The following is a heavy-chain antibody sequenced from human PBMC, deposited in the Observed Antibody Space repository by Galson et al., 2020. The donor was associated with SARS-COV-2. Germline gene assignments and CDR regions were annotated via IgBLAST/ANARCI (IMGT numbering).Heavy chain of an antibody. CDR2: LDWDDDE. V-gene: IGHV2-70*11. CDR3: ARIDSSGCRGNY. Sequence: ESGPTLVKPTQPLTLTCTFSGFSLRASGMCVNWIRQPPGKALEWLARLDWDDDEYYNTSLKARLTISKDTSKNQVVLTMTNMDPVDTATYYCARIDSSGCRGNYWGQGTLVTVSS. J-gene: IGHJ4*02. D-gene: IGHD6-19*01. CDR1: GFSLRASGMC.